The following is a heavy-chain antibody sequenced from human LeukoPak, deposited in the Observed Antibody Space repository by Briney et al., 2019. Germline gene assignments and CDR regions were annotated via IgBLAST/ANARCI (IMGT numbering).Heavy chain of an antibody. Sequence: WVRQTPGKGLEWIGEINHSGYTNDSPSLKSRVTLSIDTSRKQFSLNLRSVTVADTGIYYCTRMTAGHDYWGQGTLVTVSS. CDR2: INHSGYT. J-gene: IGHJ4*02. V-gene: IGHV4-34*01. D-gene: IGHD2-21*02. CDR3: TRMTAGHDY.